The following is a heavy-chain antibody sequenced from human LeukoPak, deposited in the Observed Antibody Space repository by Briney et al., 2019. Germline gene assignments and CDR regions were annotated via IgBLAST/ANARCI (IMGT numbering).Heavy chain of an antibody. CDR1: GGTFSSYA. CDR2: MNPNSGNT. V-gene: IGHV1-8*02. J-gene: IGHJ5*02. Sequence: ASVKVSCKASGGTFSSYAISWVRQAPGQGLEWMGWMNPNSGNTGYAQKFQGRVTMTRNTSISTAYMELSSLRSEDTAVYYCARAQWELPYNWFDPWGQGTLVTVSS. D-gene: IGHD1-26*01. CDR3: ARAQWELPYNWFDP.